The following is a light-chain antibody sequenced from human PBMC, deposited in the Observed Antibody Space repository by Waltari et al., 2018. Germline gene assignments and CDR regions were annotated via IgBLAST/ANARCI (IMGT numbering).Light chain of an antibody. CDR2: DAS. Sequence: EVVLTQSPATLSLSPGERATLSCRASQSVSSYLVWYQQKADQAPRLLIYDASKRATGIPARFSGSGSGTDFTPTISSLEPEDFAIYYCQQRGDWPITFGQGTRLETK. J-gene: IGKJ5*01. CDR1: QSVSSY. V-gene: IGKV3-11*01. CDR3: QQRGDWPIT.